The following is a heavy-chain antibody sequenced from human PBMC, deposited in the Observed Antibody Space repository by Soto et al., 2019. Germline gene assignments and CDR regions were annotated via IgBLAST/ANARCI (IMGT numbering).Heavy chain of an antibody. CDR1: GDSVTSGDYY. J-gene: IGHJ5*01. CDR2: IYYSGNT. V-gene: IGHV4-61*08. CDR3: AIISVDTYLTYWFDP. D-gene: IGHD5-18*01. Sequence: ETLSLTCTVSGDSVTSGDYYWSWIRQPPGKGLEWIGYIYYSGNTNYSPSLKSRVAISLDTSHNQFSLKLSSVTAADTAVYFCAIISVDTYLTYWFDPWGPGTLVTVSS.